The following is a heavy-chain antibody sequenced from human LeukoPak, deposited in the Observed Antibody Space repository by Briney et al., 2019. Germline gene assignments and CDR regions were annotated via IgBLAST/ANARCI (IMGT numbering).Heavy chain of an antibody. D-gene: IGHD3-22*01. CDR3: ARIMIVGYLGLFDP. J-gene: IGHJ5*02. Sequence: SETLSLTCTVSGGAISSSSYYWGWIRQPPGKGLEWIGSIYYSGSTYYNPSLKSRVTISVDTSKNQFSLKLSSVTAADTAVYYCARIMIVGYLGLFDPWGQGTLVTVSS. V-gene: IGHV4-39*01. CDR2: IYYSGST. CDR1: GGAISSSSYY.